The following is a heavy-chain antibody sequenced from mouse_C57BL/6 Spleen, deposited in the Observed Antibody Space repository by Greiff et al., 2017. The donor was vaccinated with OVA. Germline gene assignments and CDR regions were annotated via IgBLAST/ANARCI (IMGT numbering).Heavy chain of an antibody. CDR1: GYSITSGYY. Sequence: EVQLQESGPGLVKPSQSLSLTCSVTGYSITSGYYWNWIRQFPGNKLEWMGYISYDGSNNYNPSLKNRISITRDTSKNQFFLKLNSVTTEDTATYYCAREEYDYSLGYWGQGTTLTVSS. V-gene: IGHV3-6*01. CDR3: AREEYDYSLGY. D-gene: IGHD2-4*01. J-gene: IGHJ2*01. CDR2: ISYDGSN.